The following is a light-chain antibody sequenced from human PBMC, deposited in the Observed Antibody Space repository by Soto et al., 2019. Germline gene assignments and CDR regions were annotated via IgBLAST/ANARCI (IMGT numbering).Light chain of an antibody. J-gene: IGKJ2*01. CDR3: QQYNNYPYT. V-gene: IGKV1-33*01. CDR1: QDINNY. Sequence: DIQMTQSPSSLSASVGDRVTITCQASQDINNYLNWYQQRPGNAPNLLIYGGSNLEAGVPSRFSGSGSGTEFTFNISSLQAEDIATYYCQQYNNYPYTFGQGTKVDIK. CDR2: GGS.